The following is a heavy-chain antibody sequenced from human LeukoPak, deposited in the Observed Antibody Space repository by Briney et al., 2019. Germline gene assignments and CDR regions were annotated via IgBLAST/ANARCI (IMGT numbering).Heavy chain of an antibody. CDR3: ARDLGGDY. CDR2: INPNSGGT. Sequence: ALVKVSCKASGYTFTDYYMHWVRQAPGQGLEWMGWINPNSGGTNYAQKFQGRVTMTRDTSISTAYMGLSRLRSDDTAVYYCARDLGGDYWGQGTLVTVSS. V-gene: IGHV1-2*02. CDR1: GYTFTDYY. J-gene: IGHJ4*02.